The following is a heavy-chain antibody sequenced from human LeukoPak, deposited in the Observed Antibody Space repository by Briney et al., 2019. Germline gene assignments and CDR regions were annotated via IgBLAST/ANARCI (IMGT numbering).Heavy chain of an antibody. CDR1: GVSIGSTHYY. J-gene: IGHJ5*02. V-gene: IGHV4-61*02. D-gene: IGHD3-16*01. CDR2: VYFSGST. Sequence: SETLSLTCTVSGVSIGSTHYYWGWIRQPAGKGLEWIGRVYFSGSTNYNPSLKGRVTISVDTSKNQFSLSLMSVTAADTAVYYCVKDGGHTALNPWGQGTQVTVSS. CDR3: VKDGGHTALNP.